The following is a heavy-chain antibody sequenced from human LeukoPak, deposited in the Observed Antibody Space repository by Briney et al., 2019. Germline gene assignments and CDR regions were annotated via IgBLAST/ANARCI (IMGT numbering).Heavy chain of an antibody. V-gene: IGHV3-48*01. D-gene: IGHD3-22*01. Sequence: GGSLRLSCATSGFSFTNYGINWVRQAPGKGLEWVAYISSSAILYADSVKGRFTISRDTARNSLYLEMNSLRAEDTAVYYCARVAGYYDSSGYYYEGDYYYYYMDVWGKGTTVTVSS. CDR3: ARVAGYYDSSGYYYEGDYYYYYMDV. J-gene: IGHJ6*03. CDR2: ISSSAI. CDR1: GFSFTNYG.